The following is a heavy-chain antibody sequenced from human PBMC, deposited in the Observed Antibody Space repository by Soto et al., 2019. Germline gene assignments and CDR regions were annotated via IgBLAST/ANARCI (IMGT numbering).Heavy chain of an antibody. CDR2: IYYSGST. CDR1: GGSISSYY. J-gene: IGHJ3*02. V-gene: IGHV4-59*01. Sequence: PSETLSLTCTVSGGSISSYYWSWIRQPPGKGLEWIGYIYYSGSTNYNPSLKSRVTISVDTSKNQFSLKLSSVTAADTAVYYCARDPNGWHDAFDIWGQGTMVTVSS. D-gene: IGHD6-19*01. CDR3: ARDPNGWHDAFDI.